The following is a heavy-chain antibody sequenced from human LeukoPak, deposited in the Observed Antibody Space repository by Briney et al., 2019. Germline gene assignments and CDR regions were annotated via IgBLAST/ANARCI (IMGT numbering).Heavy chain of an antibody. CDR1: GGTFSSYA. J-gene: IGHJ3*02. V-gene: IGHV1-69*04. CDR2: IIPILGIA. CDR3: ARAEPPAAGTKKGAFDI. D-gene: IGHD6-13*01. Sequence: SVKVSCKASGGTFSSYAISWVRQALGQGLEWMGRIIPILGIANYAQKFQGRVTITADKSTSTAYMELSSLRSEDTAVYYCARAEPPAAGTKKGAFDIWGQGTMVTVSS.